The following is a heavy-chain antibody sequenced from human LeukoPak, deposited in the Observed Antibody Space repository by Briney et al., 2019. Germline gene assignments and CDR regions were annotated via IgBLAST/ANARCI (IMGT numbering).Heavy chain of an antibody. CDR3: ARQAGGIAAAGTRPFDY. D-gene: IGHD6-13*01. V-gene: IGHV4-39*01. CDR1: GASFSSSTYY. Sequence: TSETLSLTCTVSGASFSSSTYYWGWIRQPPGKGLEWIGSIYYSGSTYYNPSLKSRVTMSVDTSKNQFSLKLSSVTAADTAVYDCARQAGGIAAAGTRPFDYWGQGTLVTVSS. J-gene: IGHJ4*02. CDR2: IYYSGST.